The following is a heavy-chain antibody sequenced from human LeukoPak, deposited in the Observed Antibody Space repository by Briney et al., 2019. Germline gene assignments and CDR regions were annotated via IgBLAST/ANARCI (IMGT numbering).Heavy chain of an antibody. D-gene: IGHD2-2*01. CDR2: INPNSGGT. J-gene: IGHJ4*02. CDR3: ARVPSPYCSSTSCYEDTDS. CDR1: GYTFTGYY. Sequence: ASVKVSCKASGYTFTGYYMHWVRQAPGQGLEWMGWINPNSGGTNYAQKFQGRVTMTRDTSIRTAYMELSRLRSDDTAVYYCARVPSPYCSSTSCYEDTDSWGQGTLVTVSS. V-gene: IGHV1-2*02.